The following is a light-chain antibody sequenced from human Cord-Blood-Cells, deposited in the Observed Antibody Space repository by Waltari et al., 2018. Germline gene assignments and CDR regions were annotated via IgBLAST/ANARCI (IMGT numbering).Light chain of an antibody. CDR1: QSVSSSY. Sequence: EIVLTQSPATLSLSPGERATLSCGASQSVSSSYLAWYQQKPGLAPRHLIYDASSRATGIPDRVSGSGSGTDFTLTISRLEPEDFAVYYCQQYGSSPRTFGQGTKVEIK. CDR3: QQYGSSPRT. J-gene: IGKJ1*01. V-gene: IGKV3D-20*01. CDR2: DAS.